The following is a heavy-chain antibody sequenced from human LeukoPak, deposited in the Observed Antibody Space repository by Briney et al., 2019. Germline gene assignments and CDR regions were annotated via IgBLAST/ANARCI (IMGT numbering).Heavy chain of an antibody. D-gene: IGHD2-2*01. CDR3: ARDVGDIVTIPAAISVP. V-gene: IGHV1-18*01. Sequence: ASVTVSCKATGYTFSSYGISWVRQAPGQGLEGMGWISAYNGNTNYAQMVQGRVTMTTDTSTSTACMEVRSLRSDDTAMYYCARDVGDIVTIPAAISVPWGQGTLVTVSS. CDR1: GYTFSSYG. J-gene: IGHJ5*02. CDR2: ISAYNGNT.